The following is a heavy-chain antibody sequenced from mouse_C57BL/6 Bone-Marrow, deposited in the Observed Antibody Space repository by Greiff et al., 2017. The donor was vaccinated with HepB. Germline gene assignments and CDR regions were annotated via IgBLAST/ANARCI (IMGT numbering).Heavy chain of an antibody. V-gene: IGHV1-85*01. Sequence: QVQLQQSGPELVKPGASVKLYCKAPGYTFTSHDINWVTQRPGQGPEGIGGIYPRDGSTMYNEKLKGKATLTVETSSSTAYMELHSRTSEDSAVYFCARDYYGITGTGFAYWGKGTLVTVSA. CDR2: IYPRDGST. CDR1: GYTFTSHD. CDR3: ARDYYGITGTGFAY. J-gene: IGHJ3*01. D-gene: IGHD2-1*01.